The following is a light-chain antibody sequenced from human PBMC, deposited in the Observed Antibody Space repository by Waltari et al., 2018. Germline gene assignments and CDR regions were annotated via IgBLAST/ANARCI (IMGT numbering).Light chain of an antibody. CDR1: QRISSN. Sequence: DIQMTQSPSSLSASVGDRFTITCRASQRISSNLNWYQQKPGKASKLLIYAASSLQSRVPSRFSGSGSGTDFTLTISSLQPEDFATYYCQQSYIIPLSTFGQGTKLEIK. CDR2: AAS. V-gene: IGKV1-39*01. J-gene: IGKJ2*01. CDR3: QQSYIIPLST.